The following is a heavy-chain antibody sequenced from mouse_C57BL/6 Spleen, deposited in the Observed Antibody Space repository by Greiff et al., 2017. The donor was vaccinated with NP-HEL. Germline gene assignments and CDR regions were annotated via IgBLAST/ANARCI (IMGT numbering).Heavy chain of an antibody. CDR3: AREDGTGEGAMDY. V-gene: IGHV1-80*01. Sequence: QVQLKESGAELVKPGASVKISCKASGYAFSSYWMNWVKQRPGKGLEWIGQIYPGDGDTNYNGKFKGKATLTADKSSSTAYMQLSSLTSEDSAVYFCAREDGTGEGAMDYWGQGTSVTVSS. D-gene: IGHD2-1*01. J-gene: IGHJ4*01. CDR2: IYPGDGDT. CDR1: GYAFSSYW.